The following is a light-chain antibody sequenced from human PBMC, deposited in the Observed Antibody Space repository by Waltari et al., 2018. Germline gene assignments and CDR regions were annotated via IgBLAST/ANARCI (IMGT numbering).Light chain of an antibody. CDR3: QQRGT. CDR1: QSLSTY. V-gene: IGKV3-11*01. Sequence: EIVLTQSPATLSLSPGERATLSCSASQSLSTYLAWYQHKPGQAPRLLIYHASNRATGIPARFSGSGSGTDFTLTISSLEPEDIAVYYCQQRGTFGPGTKVEIK. CDR2: HAS. J-gene: IGKJ3*01.